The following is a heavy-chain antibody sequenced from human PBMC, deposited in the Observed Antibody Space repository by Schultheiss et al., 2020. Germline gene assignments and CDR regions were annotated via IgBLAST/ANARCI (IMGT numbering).Heavy chain of an antibody. D-gene: IGHD2-8*01. V-gene: IGHV4-31*03. CDR2: IYYSGST. J-gene: IGHJ4*02. CDR1: GGSISSGGYY. CDR3: ARENRHCTNGVCPRDFDY. Sequence: SETLSLTCTVSGGSISSGGYYWSWIRQPPGKGLEWIGYIYYSGSTYYNPSLKSRVTISVDTSKNQFSLKLSSVTAADTAVYYCARENRHCTNGVCPRDFDYWGQGTLVTVYS.